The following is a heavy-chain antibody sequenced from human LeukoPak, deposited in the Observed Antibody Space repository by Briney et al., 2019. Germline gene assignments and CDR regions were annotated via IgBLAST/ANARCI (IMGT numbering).Heavy chain of an antibody. J-gene: IGHJ4*02. CDR2: IKQDGSEK. CDR3: AKARIFGVVPYFDY. CDR1: GCTFGSYS. Sequence: GGSLRLSCAASGCTFGSYSMNWVRQAPGKGLEWVANIKQDGSEKYYVDSVKGRFTISRDNAKNSLYLQMNSLRAEDTAVYYCAKARIFGVVPYFDYWGQGTLVTVSS. V-gene: IGHV3-7*01. D-gene: IGHD3-3*01.